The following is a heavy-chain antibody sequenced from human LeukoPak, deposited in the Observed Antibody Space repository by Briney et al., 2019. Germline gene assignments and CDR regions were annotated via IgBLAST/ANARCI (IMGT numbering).Heavy chain of an antibody. CDR1: GFTFSSYS. D-gene: IGHD1-26*01. Sequence: PGGSLRLSCAASGFTFSSYSMNWVRQAPGKGLEWVAFIRYDGTNEYYADSVKGRFTISRDSSKNTVDLQMNSLRPEDTAVYYCAKESQLSYRGTFYIDSWGQGTLVTVSS. J-gene: IGHJ4*02. CDR3: AKESQLSYRGTFYIDS. V-gene: IGHV3-30*02. CDR2: IRYDGTNE.